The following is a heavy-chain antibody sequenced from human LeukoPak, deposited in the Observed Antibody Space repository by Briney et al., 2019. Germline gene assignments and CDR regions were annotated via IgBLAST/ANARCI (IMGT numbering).Heavy chain of an antibody. CDR3: ARISPYDSGTWSDY. Sequence: SGPTLVNPTQTLTLTCTFAGFSLSTSGMRVSWIRQPPGKALEWLARIDWDDDKFYSTSLKTRLTISKDTSKNQVVLTMANMDPVDTATYYCARISPYDSGTWSDYWGQGTLVTVSS. J-gene: IGHJ4*02. CDR1: GFSLSTSGMR. V-gene: IGHV2-70*04. CDR2: IDWDDDK. D-gene: IGHD3-10*01.